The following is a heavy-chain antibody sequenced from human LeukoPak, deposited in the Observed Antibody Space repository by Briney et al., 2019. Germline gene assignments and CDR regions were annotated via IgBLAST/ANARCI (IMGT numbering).Heavy chain of an antibody. CDR1: GYTLTELS. Sequence: ASVKVSCKVSGYTLTELSMHWVRQAPGKGLEWMGGFDPEDGETIYAQKFQGRVTMTEDTSTDTAYMELSSLRSEDTAVYYCATVDIVATIPSSFDHWGQGTLVTVSS. CDR2: FDPEDGET. CDR3: ATVDIVATIPSSFDH. D-gene: IGHD5-12*01. J-gene: IGHJ4*02. V-gene: IGHV1-24*01.